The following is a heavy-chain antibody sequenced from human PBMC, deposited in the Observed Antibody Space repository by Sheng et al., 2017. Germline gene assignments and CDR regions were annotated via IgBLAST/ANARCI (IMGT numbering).Heavy chain of an antibody. V-gene: IGHV4-39*07. J-gene: IGHJ4*02. CDR2: IYYSGST. Sequence: QLQLQESGPGLVKPSETLSLTCTVSGGSISSSSYYWGWIRQPPGKGLEWIGSIYYSGSTYYNPSLKSRVTISVDTSKNQFSLKLSSVTAADTAVYYCARVGGATTPYYFDYWGQGTLVTVSS. CDR1: GGSISSSSYY. CDR3: ARVGGATTPYYFDY. D-gene: IGHD1-26*01.